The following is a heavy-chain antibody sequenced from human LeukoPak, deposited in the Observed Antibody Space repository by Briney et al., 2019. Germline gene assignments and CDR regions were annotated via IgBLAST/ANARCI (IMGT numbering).Heavy chain of an antibody. D-gene: IGHD6-13*01. Sequence: GASVKVSCKASGYTFTSYDINWVRQATGQGLEWMGWMNPNSGNTGYAQKFQGRVTMTRNTSISTAYMELSSLRSEDTAVYYCARSRTAAALAGYWGQGTLVTVSS. CDR3: ARSRTAAALAGY. CDR2: MNPNSGNT. CDR1: GYTFTSYD. V-gene: IGHV1-8*01. J-gene: IGHJ4*02.